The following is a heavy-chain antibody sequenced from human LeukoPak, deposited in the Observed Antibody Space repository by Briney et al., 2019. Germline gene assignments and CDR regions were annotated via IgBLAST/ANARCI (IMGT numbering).Heavy chain of an antibody. J-gene: IGHJ4*02. CDR3: AQDWIDGDSGIDQ. Sequence: PGGSLRLSCAASAFTFSRFAMSWVRQAPGKGLEWVSAIRAGSDVTYYADFVKGRFTISRDNSKNMLFLQMNSLKVEDTAIYCAQDWIDGDSGIDQWGQGTLVTVSA. CDR1: AFTFSRFA. CDR2: IRAGSDVT. V-gene: IGHV3-23*01. D-gene: IGHD4-17*01.